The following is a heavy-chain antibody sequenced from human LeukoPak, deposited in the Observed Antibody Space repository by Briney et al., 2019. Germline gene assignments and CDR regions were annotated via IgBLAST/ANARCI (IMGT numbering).Heavy chain of an antibody. CDR1: GFTFSDYY. V-gene: IGHV3-11*04. J-gene: IGHJ6*04. D-gene: IGHD3-10*02. Sequence: GGSLRLSCAASGFTFSDYYMNWIRQAPGKGLEWISYISSSGSIIYYADSVKGRFTISRDNAKNSLYMQMNSLRAEDTAVYYCAELGITMIGGVWGKGTTVTISS. CDR3: AELGITMIGGV. CDR2: ISSSGSII.